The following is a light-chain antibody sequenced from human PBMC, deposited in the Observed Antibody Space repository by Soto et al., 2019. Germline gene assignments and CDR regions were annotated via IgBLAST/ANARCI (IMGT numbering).Light chain of an antibody. CDR1: RSLLQTDGKTY. CDR2: EAS. V-gene: IGKV2D-29*01. J-gene: IGKJ2*01. CDR3: MQNVQTPYT. Sequence: LVMTQSPLSLSVTPGQPASMSCKSSRSLLQTDGKTYMSWYLQKAGHPPQLLIYEASRRFSGVSARFSGSESGTEFTLTISRVDAEDVGVYHCMQNVQTPYTFGQGTKLEIK.